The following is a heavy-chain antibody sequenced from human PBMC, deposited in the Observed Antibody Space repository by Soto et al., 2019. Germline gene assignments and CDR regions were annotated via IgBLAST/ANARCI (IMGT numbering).Heavy chain of an antibody. CDR3: AKAADGSIDY. CDR2: ISGSGGST. CDR1: RFTFSSYA. D-gene: IGHD3-9*01. J-gene: IGHJ4*02. V-gene: IGHV3-23*01. Sequence: GGSLRLACAASRFTFSSYAMSWVRQAPGKGLEWVSAISGSGGSTYYADAVKGRFTIARDNSKNTLYLQMNSLRAEDTAVYYCAKAADGSIDYWRQRTLVTVCS.